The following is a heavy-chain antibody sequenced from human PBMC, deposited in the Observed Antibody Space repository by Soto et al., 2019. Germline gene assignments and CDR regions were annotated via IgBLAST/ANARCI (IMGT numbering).Heavy chain of an antibody. CDR3: ARVLTGSWNWFNP. Sequence: EVQLVESGGGLVQPGESLRLSCAASGFTFSSYWMHWVRQAPGKGLVWVSRINSDGSRTNYADSVKGRFTASRDNAKNTQCLQMNSLRAEDTAVYYCARVLTGSWNWFNPWGQGTLVTVSS. CDR1: GFTFSSYW. CDR2: INSDGSRT. V-gene: IGHV3-74*01. J-gene: IGHJ5*02. D-gene: IGHD6-13*01.